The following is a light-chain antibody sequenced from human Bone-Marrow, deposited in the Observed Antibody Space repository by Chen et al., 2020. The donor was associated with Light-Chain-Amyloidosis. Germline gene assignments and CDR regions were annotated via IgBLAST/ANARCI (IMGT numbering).Light chain of an antibody. CDR3: QSADSSGTYEVI. CDR1: DLPTKY. CDR2: RDT. V-gene: IGLV3-25*03. J-gene: IGLJ2*01. Sequence: SYELTQPPSVSFSPAQTARLTCSGDDLPTKYAYWYQQKPGQAPVLVIHRDTERPSGIAERFSGSSSGTTATLTISGVQAEDEADYHCQSADSSGTYEVIVGGGTKLTVL.